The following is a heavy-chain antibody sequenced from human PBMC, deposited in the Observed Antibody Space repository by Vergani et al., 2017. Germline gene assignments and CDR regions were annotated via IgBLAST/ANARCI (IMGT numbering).Heavy chain of an antibody. CDR3: GGLAVWQHLARRDAFDI. CDR2: ISTGDSDT. J-gene: IGHJ3*02. CDR1: GYSFTSYW. V-gene: IGHV5-51*01. D-gene: IGHD6-13*01. Sequence: EVQLVQSGAEVKKPGESLKISCKGSGYSFTSYWIGWVRQMPGKGLEWMGIISTGDSDTRYSPSFQGQVAISADKSISTAYLQWSSLKASDTAMYYCGGLAVWQHLARRDAFDIWGQGTMVTVSS.